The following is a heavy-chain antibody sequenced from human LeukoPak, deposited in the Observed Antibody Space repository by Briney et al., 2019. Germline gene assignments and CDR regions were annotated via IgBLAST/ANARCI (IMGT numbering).Heavy chain of an antibody. J-gene: IGHJ4*02. CDR3: ARGPWALYYDSSGTHVY. CDR1: GYTFTTYD. CDR2: LNPLSGNT. D-gene: IGHD3-22*01. Sequence: ASVKVSCKASGYTFTTYDINWVRQATGQGLEWMGWLNPLSGNTVYAQKFQGRVTMTRNTSISTAYMELSSLRSEDTAVYYCARGPWALYYDSSGTHVYWGQGTLVTVSS. V-gene: IGHV1-8*01.